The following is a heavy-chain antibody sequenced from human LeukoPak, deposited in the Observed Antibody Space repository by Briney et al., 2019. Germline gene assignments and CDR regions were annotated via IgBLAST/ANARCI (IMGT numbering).Heavy chain of an antibody. Sequence: GGSLRLSCAASGFSLSSYWMSWVRQAPGKGLEWVAKIKHDGSQTLYLDSVKGRFTISRDNAKNSLYLQMNSLRAEDTAVYYCARHLNYYLDYWGQGTLVTVSS. CDR2: IKHDGSQT. V-gene: IGHV3-7*01. CDR1: GFSLSSYW. CDR3: ARHLNYYLDY. J-gene: IGHJ4*02. D-gene: IGHD3-10*01.